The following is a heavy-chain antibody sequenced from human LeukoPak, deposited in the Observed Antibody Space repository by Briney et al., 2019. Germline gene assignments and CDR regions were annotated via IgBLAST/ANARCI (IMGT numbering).Heavy chain of an antibody. CDR1: GIIFSNYW. V-gene: IGHV3-74*01. CDR2: INRDGSST. CDR3: ARGGGYSYGSFDY. J-gene: IGHJ4*02. D-gene: IGHD5-18*01. Sequence: GGSLRLSCAASGIIFSNYWMHWVRHAPGKGLVWVSRINRDGSSTSYADSVKGRFTISRDNAKNTLYLQMNSLRAEDTAVYYCARGGGYSYGSFDYWGQGTLVTVSS.